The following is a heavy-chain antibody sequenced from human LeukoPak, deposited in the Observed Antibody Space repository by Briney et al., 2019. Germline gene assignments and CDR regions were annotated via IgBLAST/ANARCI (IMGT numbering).Heavy chain of an antibody. D-gene: IGHD2-2*01. V-gene: IGHV1-69*01. CDR2: IIPIFGTA. CDR1: GGTFSSYA. J-gene: IGHJ5*02. CDR3: ARGKRIVVVPAAMYEYNWFDP. Sequence: ASVKVSCTASGGTFSSYAISWVRQAPGQGLEWMGGIIPIFGTANYAQKFQGRVTITADESTSTAYMELSSLRSEDTAVYYCARGKRIVVVPAAMYEYNWFDPWGQGTLVTVSS.